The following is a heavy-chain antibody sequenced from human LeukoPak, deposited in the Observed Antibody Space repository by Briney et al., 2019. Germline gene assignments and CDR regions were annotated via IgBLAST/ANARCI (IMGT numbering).Heavy chain of an antibody. CDR2: INASGGST. J-gene: IGHJ5*02. V-gene: IGHV1-46*01. CDR3: ARDSGNNWFDP. Sequence: ASLKVSCKASGYTFTNYYMNWVRQAPGKGLEWIGIINASGGSTSYAQKFEGRVTMTRDMSTSPVYMELSSLRSEDTAVYYCARDSGNNWFDPWGQGTLVTVSS. CDR1: GYTFTNYY.